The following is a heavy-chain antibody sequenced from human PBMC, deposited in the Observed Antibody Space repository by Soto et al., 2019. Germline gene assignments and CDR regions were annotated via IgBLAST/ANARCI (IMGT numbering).Heavy chain of an antibody. CDR3: ARRGGGDSLFDS. Sequence: PSETLSLTCTVSGGSFSSSNYYWGWIRQSPGKGLEWIGNIFYGGGSGVAYYSPSLKSRVTISVDTSENQFSLNMRSLTAADTAVYFCARRGGGDSLFDSWGQGKLVTVSS. J-gene: IGHJ4*02. CDR1: GGSFSSSNYY. V-gene: IGHV4-39*01. D-gene: IGHD4-17*01. CDR2: IFYGGGSGVA.